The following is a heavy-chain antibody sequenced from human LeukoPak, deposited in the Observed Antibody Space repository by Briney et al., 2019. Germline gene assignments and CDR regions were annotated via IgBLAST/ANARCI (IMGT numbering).Heavy chain of an antibody. J-gene: IGHJ5*02. CDR3: ARDKFYKYGDYRNWFDP. V-gene: IGHV3-11*01. CDR2: ISSSGSTI. CDR1: GFTFSDYY. D-gene: IGHD4-17*01. Sequence: PGGSLRLSCAASGFTFSDYYMSWIRQAPGKGLEWVSYISSSGSTIYYADSVKGRFTISRDNAKNSLYLQMNSLRAEDTAVYYCARDKFYKYGDYRNWFDPGGQGTLVTVSS.